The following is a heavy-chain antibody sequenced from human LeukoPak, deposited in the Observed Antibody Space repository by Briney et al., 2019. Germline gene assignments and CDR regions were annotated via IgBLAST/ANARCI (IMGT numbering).Heavy chain of an antibody. D-gene: IGHD3-9*01. J-gene: IGHJ6*02. CDR3: ARGILPPLTGYYYHYYGMDV. Sequence: PSETLSLTCAVYGGSFSGYYWSWIRQPPGKGLEWIGEINHSGSTNYNPSLKSRVTISVDTSKNQFSLKLSSVTAADTAVYYCARGILPPLTGYYYHYYGMDVWGQGTTVTVSS. V-gene: IGHV4-34*01. CDR2: INHSGST. CDR1: GGSFSGYY.